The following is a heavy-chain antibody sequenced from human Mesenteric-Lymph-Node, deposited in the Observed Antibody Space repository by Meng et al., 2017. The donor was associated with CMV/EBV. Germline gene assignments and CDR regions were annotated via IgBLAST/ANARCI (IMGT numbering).Heavy chain of an antibody. V-gene: IGHV3-53*05. D-gene: IGHD3/OR15-3a*01. CDR2: IYSDGST. CDR3: ARTGDPVWTGYSYPYYGMDV. CDR1: GFTFSSYS. J-gene: IGHJ6*02. Sequence: GGSLRLSCAASGFTFSSYSMNWVRQAPGKGLEWVSVIYSDGSTYYADSVKGRFTIYRDNSKNTLYLQMDTLGPEDTAVYYCARTGDPVWTGYSYPYYGMDVWGQGATVTVSS.